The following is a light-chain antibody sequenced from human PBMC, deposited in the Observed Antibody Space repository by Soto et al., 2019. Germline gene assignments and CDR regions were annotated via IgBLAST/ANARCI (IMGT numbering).Light chain of an antibody. CDR2: GAS. CDR3: QQYYNWPRT. CDR1: QSVSSSY. V-gene: IGKV3D-15*01. Sequence: EIVLTQSPATLALSAGERATISCRASQSVSSSYLAWYQQKPGQAPRLLIYGASSRATGIPDRISGSGSGTEFTLTISSLRSEDFAVYFCQQYYNWPRTFGQGTKVDIK. J-gene: IGKJ1*01.